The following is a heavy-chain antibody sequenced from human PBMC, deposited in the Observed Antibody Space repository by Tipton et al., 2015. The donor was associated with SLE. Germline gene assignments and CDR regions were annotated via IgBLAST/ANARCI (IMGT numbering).Heavy chain of an antibody. Sequence: TLSLTCAVYGGSFSGYYWSWIRQPPGKGLEWIGGINHSGSTNYNPSLKSRVTISVDTSQNHFSLKLSSVTAADTAVYYCAREPFFFSFFMDVLGKWTTVTCSS. CDR1: GGSFSGYY. CDR2: INHSGST. CDR3: AREPFFFSFFMDV. V-gene: IGHV4-34*01. J-gene: IGHJ6*03.